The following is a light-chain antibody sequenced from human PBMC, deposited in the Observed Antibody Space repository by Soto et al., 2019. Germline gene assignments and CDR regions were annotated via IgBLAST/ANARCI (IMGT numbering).Light chain of an antibody. J-gene: IGKJ1*01. Sequence: DVVMTQSPLSLPVTLGQPASISCRSSQSLVSSNGNTFLIWFQQRPGHSPRRLIYKVSKRDSAVPDRFAGSGSGTDFTLEISRVEAEDVGVYYCMQATHWTWTVGQGTKVEIK. CDR2: KVS. CDR3: MQATHWTWT. V-gene: IGKV2-30*01. CDR1: QSLVSSNGNTF.